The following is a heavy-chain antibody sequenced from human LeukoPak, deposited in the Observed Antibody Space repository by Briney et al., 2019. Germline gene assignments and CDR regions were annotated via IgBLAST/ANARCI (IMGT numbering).Heavy chain of an antibody. D-gene: IGHD3-22*01. CDR3: AREAYYYDSSGYVHDAFDI. J-gene: IGHJ3*02. V-gene: IGHV3-21*01. Sequence: GGSLRLSCAASGFTFSSYSMNWVRQAPGKGLEWVSSISSRSSYIYHADSVKGRLTISRDNAKNSLYLQMNSLRAEDTAVYYCAREAYYYDSSGYVHDAFDIWGQGTVVTVSS. CDR1: GFTFSSYS. CDR2: ISSRSSYI.